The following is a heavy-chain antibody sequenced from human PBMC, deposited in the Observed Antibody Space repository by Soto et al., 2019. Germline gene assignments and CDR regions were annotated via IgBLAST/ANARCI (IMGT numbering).Heavy chain of an antibody. CDR2: IAVGSGYT. CDR1: GFTFTSSA. V-gene: IGHV1-58*01. J-gene: IGHJ4*02. CDR3: ASHPLNWSDADS. D-gene: IGHD1-1*01. Sequence: ASVKVSCKASGFTFTSSAFQWVRQARGQRLEWIGWIAVGSGYTNYAQRFQDRVTLTRDMSTATTYMELSRLTAADTGVYYCASHPLNWSDADSWGQGVLVTVSS.